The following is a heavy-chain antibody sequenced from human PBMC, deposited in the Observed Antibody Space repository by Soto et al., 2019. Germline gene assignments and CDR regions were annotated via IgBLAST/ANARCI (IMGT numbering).Heavy chain of an antibody. J-gene: IGHJ3*02. CDR2: ISYDGSNK. D-gene: IGHD3-10*01. CDR1: GFTFSSYG. V-gene: IGHV3-30*18. CDR3: AKEGSGAFDI. Sequence: QVQLVESGGGVVQPGRSLRLSCAASGFTFSSYGMHWVRQAPGKGLEWVAVISYDGSNKYYADSVKGRFTISRDNSKNPLYLQMNSLRAEDTAVYYCAKEGSGAFDIWGQGTMVTVSS.